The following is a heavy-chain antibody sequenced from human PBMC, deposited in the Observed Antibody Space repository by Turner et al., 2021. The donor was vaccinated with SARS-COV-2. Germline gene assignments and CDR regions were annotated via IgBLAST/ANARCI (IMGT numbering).Heavy chain of an antibody. V-gene: IGHV3-13*01. CDR2: IGTIDDS. Sequence: EVQRVESGGGLVQLGGSLRLSCSASGSTFSSSEFHWVRLDRGSGLELDSAIGTIDDSYYPGSVKGRFTISRENAKNSLYLQMDSLTAGDTAIYYCVREGRVSYWNDWYFVLWGRGTLVTVSP. J-gene: IGHJ2*01. CDR3: VREGRVSYWNDWYFVL. CDR1: GSTFSSSE. D-gene: IGHD1-26*01.